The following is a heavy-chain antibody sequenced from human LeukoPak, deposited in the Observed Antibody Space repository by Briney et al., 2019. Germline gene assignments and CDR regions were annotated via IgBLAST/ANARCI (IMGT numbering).Heavy chain of an antibody. V-gene: IGHV5-51*01. Sequence: PGESLKISCKGPGYSFISGYSFASYWIGWVRQMPGKGLEWMGIIFPGDSDTTYSPSFQGHVTMSADKSISTAYLQWSSLKASDTAMYYCARRKGYYDTSGYYAFDIWGQGTMVTVSS. J-gene: IGHJ3*02. D-gene: IGHD3-22*01. CDR3: ARRKGYYDTSGYYAFDI. CDR2: IFPGDSDT. CDR1: GYSFASYW.